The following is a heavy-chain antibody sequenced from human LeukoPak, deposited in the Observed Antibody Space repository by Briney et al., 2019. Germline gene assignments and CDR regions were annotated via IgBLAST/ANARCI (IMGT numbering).Heavy chain of an antibody. Sequence: ASVKVSCKASGYTFTGYYMHWVRQAPGQGLEWTGRINPNSGGTNYAQKFQGRVTMTRDTSTSTVYMELSSLRSEDTAVYYCARNHYDSSGYVFDYWGQGTLVTVSS. CDR1: GYTFTGYY. CDR2: INPNSGGT. V-gene: IGHV1-2*06. J-gene: IGHJ4*02. D-gene: IGHD3-22*01. CDR3: ARNHYDSSGYVFDY.